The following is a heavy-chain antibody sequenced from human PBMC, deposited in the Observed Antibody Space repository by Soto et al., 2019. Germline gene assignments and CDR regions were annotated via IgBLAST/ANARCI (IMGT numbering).Heavy chain of an antibody. Sequence: QLQLQESGSGLVKPSQTLSLTCAVSGGSISSGGYSWSWIRQPPGKGLELIGYIYHSGRTYYNPSLKSRVTLSVDRTKNQFSMKLSSVTAAATAVYYCARGNVVAVDYWGQGTLVTVSS. J-gene: IGHJ4*02. CDR1: GGSISSGGYS. D-gene: IGHD2-21*01. CDR3: ARGNVVAVDY. CDR2: IYHSGRT. V-gene: IGHV4-30-2*01.